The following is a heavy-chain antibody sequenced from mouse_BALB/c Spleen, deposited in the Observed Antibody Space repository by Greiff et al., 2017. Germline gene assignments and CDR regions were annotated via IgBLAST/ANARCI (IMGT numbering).Heavy chain of an antibody. V-gene: IGHV1-4*01. CDR1: GYTFTSYT. CDR2: INPSSGYT. Sequence: VQLKESGAELARPGASVKMSCKASGYTFTSYTMHWVKQRPGQGLEWIGYINPSSGYTNYNQKFKDKATLTADKSSSTAYMQLSSLASEDSAVYYCEQLGLAYWGKGTLVTVSA. D-gene: IGHD3-1*01. J-gene: IGHJ3*01. CDR3: EQLGLAY.